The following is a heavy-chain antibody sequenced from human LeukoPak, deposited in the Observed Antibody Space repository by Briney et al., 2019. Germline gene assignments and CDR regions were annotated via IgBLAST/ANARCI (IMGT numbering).Heavy chain of an antibody. J-gene: IGHJ4*02. Sequence: SETLSLTCTVSGFSISSDYYWGWIRQPPGKGLEWIGSVFHSGNTYYNPSLKSRVTTSVDTSKNQFSLRLSSVTAADTAVYYCARMGSSYDTYYFDYWGQGTLVTVSS. D-gene: IGHD5-12*01. CDR1: GFSISSDYY. CDR2: VFHSGNT. CDR3: ARMGSSYDTYYFDY. V-gene: IGHV4-38-2*02.